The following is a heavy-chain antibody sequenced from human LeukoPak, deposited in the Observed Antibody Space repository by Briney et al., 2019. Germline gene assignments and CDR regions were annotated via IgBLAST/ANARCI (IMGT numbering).Heavy chain of an antibody. J-gene: IGHJ4*02. CDR3: AREGRNYYGSGSFDY. Sequence: PSETLSLTCTVSGGSISSYYWSWIRQPPGKGLEWIGYIYYSGSTNYNPSLKSRVTISVDTSKNQFSLKLSSVTAADTAVYYCAREGRNYYGSGSFDYWGQGTLVTVSS. CDR2: IYYSGST. CDR1: GGSISSYY. D-gene: IGHD3-10*01. V-gene: IGHV4-59*01.